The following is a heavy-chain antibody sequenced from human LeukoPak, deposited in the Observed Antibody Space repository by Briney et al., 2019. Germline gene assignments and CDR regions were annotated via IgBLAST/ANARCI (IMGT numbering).Heavy chain of an antibody. J-gene: IGHJ4*02. D-gene: IGHD3-3*01. CDR3: AKEDNYDFWSGYAGRFGY. CDR2: ISSSGDIT. Sequence: PGGSLRLSCAASGFTFTSHGMNWVRQAPGKGLEWVSGISSSGDITYYADSVKGRFTISRDNSKNTLFLQINSLGAEDTAVYYCAKEDNYDFWSGYAGRFGYWGQGTLVTVSS. CDR1: GFTFTSHG. V-gene: IGHV3-23*01.